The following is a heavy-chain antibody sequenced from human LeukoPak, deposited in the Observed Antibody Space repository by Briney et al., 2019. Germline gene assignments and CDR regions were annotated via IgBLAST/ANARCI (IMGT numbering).Heavy chain of an antibody. J-gene: IGHJ1*01. V-gene: IGHV4-39*01. CDR2: IYYSGRT. CDR3: ARRRYYDGSGYLE. D-gene: IGHD3-22*01. Sequence: SETLSLTCSVSGGSGGGSDSYWVWIRQPPGKGLEWIGTIYYSGRTYYSPSLKSRVTMSVDPSNNQFSLNLRSVTAADTALYYCARRRYYDGSGYLEWGQGTLLSVSS. CDR1: GGSGGGSDSY.